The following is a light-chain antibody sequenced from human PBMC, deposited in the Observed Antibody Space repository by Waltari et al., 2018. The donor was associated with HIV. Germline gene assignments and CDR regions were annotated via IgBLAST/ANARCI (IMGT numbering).Light chain of an antibody. CDR3: QQRSNWPLT. V-gene: IGKV3-11*01. Sequence: EIVLTQSPATLSLSPGERATLSCRASQSVSKYLAWYQQKPGQAPRLLIYDASNRATGIPARFSGRGSGTDFTLTIYSLEPEDFAVYYCQQRSNWPLTFGGGTKVEIK. CDR1: QSVSKY. J-gene: IGKJ4*01. CDR2: DAS.